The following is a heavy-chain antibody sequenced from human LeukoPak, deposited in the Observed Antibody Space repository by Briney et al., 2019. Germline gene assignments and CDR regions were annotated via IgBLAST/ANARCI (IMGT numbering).Heavy chain of an antibody. CDR3: AKESASSGYYSDYYYGMDV. V-gene: IGHV3-74*01. CDR1: GFTLSSYL. D-gene: IGHD3-22*01. Sequence: GGSLRLSCAASGFTLSSYLMHWGRPAPGKGLGWVSRINSDGSSTNYADSVRGRFTISRDNSKNTRYLQMNRLRAEDTAVYYCAKESASSGYYSDYYYGMDVWGQGTTVTVSS. CDR2: INSDGSST. J-gene: IGHJ6*02.